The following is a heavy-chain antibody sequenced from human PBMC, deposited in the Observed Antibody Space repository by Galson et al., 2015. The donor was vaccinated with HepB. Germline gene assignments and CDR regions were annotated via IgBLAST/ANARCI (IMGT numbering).Heavy chain of an antibody. Sequence: SVKVSCKASGYTFTSYYMHWVRQAPGQGLEWMGIINPSGGSTSYAQKFQGRVTMTRDTSTNTVYMELSSLRSEDTAVYYCARDGKYSSSIRWNSWFDPWGQGTLVTVSS. V-gene: IGHV1-46*01. CDR3: ARDGKYSSSIRWNSWFDP. J-gene: IGHJ5*02. CDR1: GYTFTSYY. CDR2: INPSGGST. D-gene: IGHD6-6*01.